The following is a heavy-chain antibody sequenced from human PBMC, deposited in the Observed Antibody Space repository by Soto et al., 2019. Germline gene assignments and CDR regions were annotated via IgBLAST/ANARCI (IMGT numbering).Heavy chain of an antibody. Sequence: GAAVKVSCKASGYTFTSYGISWVRQAPGQGLEWMGWISAYNGNTNYAQKLQGRVTMTTDTSTSTAYMELRSLRSDDTAVYYCAREHYDILTGYQGSFDPWGQGTRVTVSS. CDR2: ISAYNGNT. J-gene: IGHJ5*02. V-gene: IGHV1-18*04. CDR3: AREHYDILTGYQGSFDP. D-gene: IGHD3-9*01. CDR1: GYTFTSYG.